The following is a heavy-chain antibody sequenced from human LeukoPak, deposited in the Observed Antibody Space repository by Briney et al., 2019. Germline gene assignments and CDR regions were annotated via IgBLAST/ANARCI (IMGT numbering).Heavy chain of an antibody. V-gene: IGHV3-53*01. CDR3: ARERGRGRDSPWFDY. Sequence: PGGSLRLSCAASGFIVSGDFMSWVRQAPGKGLEWVSVIYSDGSTYYADSVKGRFTISRDYSKNTLDLQMTGLRAEDTAVYYCARERGRGRDSPWFDYWGQGTLVTVSS. J-gene: IGHJ4*02. CDR2: IYSDGST. D-gene: IGHD1-26*01. CDR1: GFIVSGDF.